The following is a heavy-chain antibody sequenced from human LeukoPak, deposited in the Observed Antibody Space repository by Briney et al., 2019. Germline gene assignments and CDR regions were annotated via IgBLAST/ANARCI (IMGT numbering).Heavy chain of an antibody. CDR1: GYSISSGYY. V-gene: IGHV4-38-2*02. Sequence: SETLSLTCTVSGYSISSGYYWGWIRQPPGKWLEWIGSFYHSGSTYYNPSLKSRLTISVDTSKNQFSLKLSSVTATDTAVYSCARAYTNGWSFDYWGQGTLVTVSS. CDR3: ARAYTNGWSFDY. D-gene: IGHD6-19*01. CDR2: FYHSGST. J-gene: IGHJ4*02.